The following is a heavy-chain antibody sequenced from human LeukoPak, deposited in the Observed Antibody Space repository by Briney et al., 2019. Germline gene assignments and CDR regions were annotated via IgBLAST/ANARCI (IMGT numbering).Heavy chain of an antibody. V-gene: IGHV3-21*01. D-gene: IGHD1-20*01. Sequence: PGGSLRLSCAASGFTFSSYSMNWVRQAPGKGLEWVSSISSSSSYIYYADSVKGRFTISRDNAKNSLYLQMNSLRAEDTAVYYCAKTPRQYNWRGWFDPWGQGTLVTVSS. CDR3: AKTPRQYNWRGWFDP. J-gene: IGHJ5*02. CDR2: ISSSSSYI. CDR1: GFTFSSYS.